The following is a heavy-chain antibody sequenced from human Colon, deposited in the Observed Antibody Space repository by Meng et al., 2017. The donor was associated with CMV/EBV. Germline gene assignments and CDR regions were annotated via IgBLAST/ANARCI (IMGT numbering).Heavy chain of an antibody. CDR1: AFTVSEHD. J-gene: IGHJ4*02. CDR2: IYGDGNT. CDR3: AGSSYRNTWYVLDF. Sequence: LKSRDALVQHGPSLRIYCASSAFTVSEHDITCVPQAPVKGLEWVSLIYGDGNTDYAESVKGRFSISKDNSKSTVFLQANGLRVEDTGVYYCAGSSYRNTWYVLDFWGQGALVTVSS. V-gene: IGHV3-66*01. D-gene: IGHD6-13*01.